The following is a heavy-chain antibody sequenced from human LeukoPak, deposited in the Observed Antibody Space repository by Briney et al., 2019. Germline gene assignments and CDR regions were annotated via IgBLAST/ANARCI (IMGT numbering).Heavy chain of an antibody. CDR2: INHSGST. CDR1: GGSFSGYY. J-gene: IGHJ6*02. D-gene: IGHD3-3*01. CDR3: ARGTYYDFWSGFDYYGMDV. Sequence: SSETLSLTCAVYGGSFSGYYWSWIRQPPGKGLEWIGEINHSGSTNYNPSRKSRVTISVDTSKNQFSLKLSSVTAADTAVYYCARGTYYDFWSGFDYYGMDVWGQGTTVTVSS. V-gene: IGHV4-34*01.